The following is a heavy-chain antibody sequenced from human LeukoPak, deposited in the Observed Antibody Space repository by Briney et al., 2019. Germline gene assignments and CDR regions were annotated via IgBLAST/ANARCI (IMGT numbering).Heavy chain of an antibody. CDR1: GGSISNGDYF. V-gene: IGHV4-30-4*01. J-gene: IGHJ4*02. D-gene: IGHD3-22*01. Sequence: SETLSLTCTVSGGSISNGDYFWSWIRQPPGKGLEWIGYIYYSGNTDYSPSLKSRVTISVDTSKNQFSPKLSSVTAADTAVYFCVRSSGFYYGYFDYWGQGALVTVSS. CDR2: IYYSGNT. CDR3: VRSSGFYYGYFDY.